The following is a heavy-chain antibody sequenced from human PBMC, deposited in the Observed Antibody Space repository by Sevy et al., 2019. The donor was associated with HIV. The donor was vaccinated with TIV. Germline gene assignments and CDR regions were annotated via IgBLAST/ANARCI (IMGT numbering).Heavy chain of an antibody. CDR3: AKTHSFRELGGNWFGP. CDR2: ISYSGST. J-gene: IGHJ5*02. D-gene: IGHD7-27*01. CDR1: GGSVSSDIYF. V-gene: IGHV4-61*01. Sequence: SETLSLTCTVSGGSVSSDIYFWSWIRQPPGKGLEWIGYISYSGSTKYSPSLKSRVTISVDTSKNQFSLRLTSVTAADTAVYFCAKTHSFRELGGNWFGPWGQGTLVTVSS.